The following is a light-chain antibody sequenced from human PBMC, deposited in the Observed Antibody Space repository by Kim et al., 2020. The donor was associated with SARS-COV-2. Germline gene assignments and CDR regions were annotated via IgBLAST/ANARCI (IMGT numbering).Light chain of an antibody. CDR1: SSNIGSNY. CDR2: RNN. V-gene: IGLV1-47*01. Sequence: QSVLTQPPSASGTPGQRVTISCSGSSSNIGSNYVYWYQQLPGTAPKLLIYRNNQRPSGVPDRFSGSKSGTSASLAISGLRSEDEADYYCAAWDDSVVFGGGTKRTVL. CDR3: AAWDDSVV. J-gene: IGLJ2*01.